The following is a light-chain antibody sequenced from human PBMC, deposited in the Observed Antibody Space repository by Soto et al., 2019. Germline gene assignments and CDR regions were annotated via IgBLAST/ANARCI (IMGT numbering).Light chain of an antibody. CDR2: DAS. CDR1: QSISSY. CDR3: QQSYSTPPCT. V-gene: IGKV1-39*01. Sequence: DIPMTQSPSFLSASVGDRVTITCRASQSISSYLNWYQQKPGKAPKLLIYDASSLQSGVPSRFSGSGSGTDFTLTISSLQPEDFATYYCQQSYSTPPCTFGQGTKLEIK. J-gene: IGKJ2*02.